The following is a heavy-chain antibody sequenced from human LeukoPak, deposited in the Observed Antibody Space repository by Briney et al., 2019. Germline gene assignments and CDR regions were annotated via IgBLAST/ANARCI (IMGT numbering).Heavy chain of an antibody. CDR2: IWYDGSNK. D-gene: IGHD1-26*01. CDR1: GFTFSSYG. J-gene: IGHJ4*02. CDR3: AKDPGGGSHFDY. V-gene: IGHV3-33*06. Sequence: GGSLRLSCAASGFTFSSYGMHWVRQAPGKGLEWVAVIWYDGSNKYYADSVKGRFTISRDNSKNTLYLQMNSLRAEDTAVYYCAKDPGGGSHFDYWGQGTLVTVSS.